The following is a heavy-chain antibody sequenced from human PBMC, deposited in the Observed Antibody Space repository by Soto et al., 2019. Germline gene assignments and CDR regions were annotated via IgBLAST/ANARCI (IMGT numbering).Heavy chain of an antibody. J-gene: IGHJ6*02. V-gene: IGHV5-51*01. CDR3: ARNRDYSNTNSPFYGMDV. CDR1: GYSFTSYW. Sequence: PVESLKISCSGSGYSFTSYWIGWVRQMPWKGLEWMGIIYPGDSDTRYSPSFQGQVTISADKSISTAYLQWSSLKASDTAMYYCARNRDYSNTNSPFYGMDVWGQGTTVTVSS. CDR2: IYPGDSDT. D-gene: IGHD4-4*01.